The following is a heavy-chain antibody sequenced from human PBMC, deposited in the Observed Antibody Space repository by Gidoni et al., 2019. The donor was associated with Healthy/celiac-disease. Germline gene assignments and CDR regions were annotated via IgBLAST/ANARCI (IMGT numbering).Heavy chain of an antibody. CDR2: ISYDGSNK. Sequence: QVQLVESWGGVVQPGRSLRLSCAASGFTFSSYGMHWVRQAPGKGREWVAVISYDGSNKYYADSVKGRFTIYRDNSKNTLYLQMNSLRAEDTAVYYCAKDHGYSYGTDYWGQGTLVTVSS. J-gene: IGHJ4*02. V-gene: IGHV3-30*18. CDR1: GFTFSSYG. CDR3: AKDHGYSYGTDY. D-gene: IGHD5-18*01.